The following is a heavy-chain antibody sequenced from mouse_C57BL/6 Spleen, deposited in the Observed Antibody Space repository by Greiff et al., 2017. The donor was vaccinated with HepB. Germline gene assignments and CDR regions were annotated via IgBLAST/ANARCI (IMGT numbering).Heavy chain of an antibody. Sequence: VQRVESGAELAKPGASVKLSCKASGYTFTSYWMHWVKQRPGQGLEWIGYINPSSGYTKYNQKFKDKATLTADKSSSTAYMQLSSLTYEDSAVYYCARMVTGNYYAMDYWGQGTSVTVSS. CDR3: ARMVTGNYYAMDY. CDR2: INPSSGYT. V-gene: IGHV1-7*01. D-gene: IGHD2-2*01. J-gene: IGHJ4*01. CDR1: GYTFTSYW.